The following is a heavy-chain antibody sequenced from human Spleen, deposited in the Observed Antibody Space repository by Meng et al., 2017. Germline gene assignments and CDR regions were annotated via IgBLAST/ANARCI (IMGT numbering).Heavy chain of an antibody. V-gene: IGHV2-5*01. CDR3: AHRGSGSYYHYYFDY. J-gene: IGHJ4*02. D-gene: IGHD3-10*01. CDR1: GFSLSTSEEA. Sequence: QITLRESGATLVKPTQTLTLTCSFSGFSLSTSEEAVGWIRQPPGKALEWLALIYWHDEERYSPSLKSRLTITKDTSKNQVVLTMTNMDPVDTATYYCAHRGSGSYYHYYFDYWGQGTLVTVSS. CDR2: IYWHDEE.